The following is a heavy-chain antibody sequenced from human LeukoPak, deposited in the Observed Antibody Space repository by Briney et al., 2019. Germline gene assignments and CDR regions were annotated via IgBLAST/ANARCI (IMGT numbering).Heavy chain of an antibody. D-gene: IGHD4-17*01. Sequence: GESLRLSCTASGFTFSNFWMGWVRQAPGKGLEWVANIKQDETEKFYLGSVKGRFTISRDNAKNSLYLQMNSLRDEDTAVYYCAKVPTVTTVYYFDYWGQGTLVTVSS. CDR3: AKVPTVTTVYYFDY. CDR1: GFTFSNFW. V-gene: IGHV3-7*03. J-gene: IGHJ4*02. CDR2: IKQDETEK.